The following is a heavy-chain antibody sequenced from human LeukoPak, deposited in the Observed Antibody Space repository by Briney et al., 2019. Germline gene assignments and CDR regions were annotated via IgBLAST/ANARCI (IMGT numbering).Heavy chain of an antibody. V-gene: IGHV4-59*12. CDR2: IYHSGST. CDR1: GGSIRSYY. CDR3: ARGYCSGGSCYSDY. Sequence: SETLSLTCTVSGGSIRSYYWSWIRQPPGKGLEWIGEIYHSGSTNYNPSLKSRVTISVDKSKNQFSLKLSSVTAADTAVYYCARGYCSGGSCYSDYWGQGTLVTVSS. J-gene: IGHJ4*02. D-gene: IGHD2-15*01.